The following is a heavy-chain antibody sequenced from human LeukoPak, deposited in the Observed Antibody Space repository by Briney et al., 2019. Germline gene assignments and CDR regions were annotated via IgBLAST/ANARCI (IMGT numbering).Heavy chain of an antibody. Sequence: GGSLRLSCAASGFTLDDYAVHGVRQAPGKGLEWVSLICGDGGSTYYADSVKGRFTISRDNSKNSLDLQMNRLRTQDTALYSCAKDILTFDDFWSGYAYWGQGTLVTVSS. D-gene: IGHD3-3*01. J-gene: IGHJ4*02. CDR1: GFTLDDYA. CDR2: ICGDGGST. CDR3: AKDILTFDDFWSGYAY. V-gene: IGHV3-43*02.